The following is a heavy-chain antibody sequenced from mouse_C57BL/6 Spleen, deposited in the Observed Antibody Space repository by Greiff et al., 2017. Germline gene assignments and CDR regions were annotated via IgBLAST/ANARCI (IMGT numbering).Heavy chain of an antibody. CDR3: ARGSPAWFAY. V-gene: IGHV5-16*01. CDR1: GFTFSDYY. Sequence: DVMLVESEGGLVQPGSSMKLSCTASGFTFSDYYMAWVRQVPEKGLEWVANINYDGSSTYYLDSLKSRFIISRDNAKNILYLQMSSLKSEDTATYYCARGSPAWFAYWGQGTLVTVSA. J-gene: IGHJ3*01. CDR2: INYDGSST.